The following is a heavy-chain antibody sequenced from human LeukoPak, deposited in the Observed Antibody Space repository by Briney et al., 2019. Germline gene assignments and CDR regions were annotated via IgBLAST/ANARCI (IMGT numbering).Heavy chain of an antibody. J-gene: IGHJ3*02. CDR1: AFTFRNYS. D-gene: IGHD1-1*01. CDR2: ISSSSSTI. CDR3: ARPGRLNEVPDAFEI. V-gene: IGHV3-48*04. Sequence: GGSLRLSCAASAFTFRNYSMNWVRQAPGKGLEWVSYISSSSSTIFYADSVKGRFTISRDNTKSSLSLQMNSLRAEDTAVYYCARPGRLNEVPDAFEIWGQGTLVTVSS.